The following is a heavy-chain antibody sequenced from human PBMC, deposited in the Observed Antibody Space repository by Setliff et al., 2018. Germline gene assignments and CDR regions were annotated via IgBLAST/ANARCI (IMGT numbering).Heavy chain of an antibody. V-gene: IGHV5-51*01. J-gene: IGHJ4*02. D-gene: IGHD3-10*01. CDR2: IWPPNSLA. CDR1: GYTFSTLW. Sequence: GESLKISCQASGYTFSTLWIGWVRQMPGKGLEGVGIIWPPNSLAKYSPSVEGQVTISVDRSIKTAYLQWNSLKASDTAMYYCVRLGYAYGQGDYWGQGTLVTVSS. CDR3: VRLGYAYGQGDY.